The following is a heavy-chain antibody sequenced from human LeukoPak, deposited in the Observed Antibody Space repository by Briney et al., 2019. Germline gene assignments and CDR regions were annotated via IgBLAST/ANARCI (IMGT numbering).Heavy chain of an antibody. Sequence: ASVKVSCKASGGTFSSYAISWVRQAPGQGLEWMGGIIPIFGAANYAQKFQGRVTITADESTSTAYMELSSLRSEDTAVYYYARGPITRYYDSSGYYGYFDYWGQGTLVTVSS. V-gene: IGHV1-69*13. CDR3: ARGPITRYYDSSGYYGYFDY. J-gene: IGHJ4*02. CDR2: IIPIFGAA. CDR1: GGTFSSYA. D-gene: IGHD3-22*01.